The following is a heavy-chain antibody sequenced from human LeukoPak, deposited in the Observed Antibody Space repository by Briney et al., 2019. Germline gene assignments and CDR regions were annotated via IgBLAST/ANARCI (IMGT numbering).Heavy chain of an antibody. CDR2: VYHGGIT. CDR3: ARDVDPQF. V-gene: IGHV4-59*01. CDR1: AGSIDNYC. J-gene: IGHJ1*01. Sequence: SETLSPTCTVYAGSIDNYCWAWIRQRPGKGLEWIGYVYHGGITKYSPFLMSRVSISVDTSKNQFSLKVRSVTAADTAVYYCARDVDPQFWGQGTLVTVSS. D-gene: IGHD5-12*01.